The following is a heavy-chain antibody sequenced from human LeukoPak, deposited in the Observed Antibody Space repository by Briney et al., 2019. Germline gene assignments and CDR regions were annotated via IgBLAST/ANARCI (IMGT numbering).Heavy chain of an antibody. Sequence: EASVTVSCKASGYTFTSYGISWVRQAPGQGLECMGWISAYNGNTNYAQKLQGRVTMTTDTSTSTAYMELRSLRSDDTAVYYCARGSRITIFGVVPRPGRRTDAFDIWGQGTMVTVSS. V-gene: IGHV1-18*01. CDR3: ARGSRITIFGVVPRPGRRTDAFDI. CDR1: GYTFTSYG. J-gene: IGHJ3*02. D-gene: IGHD3-3*01. CDR2: ISAYNGNT.